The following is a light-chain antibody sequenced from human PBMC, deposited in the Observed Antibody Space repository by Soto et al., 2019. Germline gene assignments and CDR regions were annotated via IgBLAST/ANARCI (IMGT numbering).Light chain of an antibody. CDR2: GAS. CDR1: QGIRSF. V-gene: IGKV1-9*01. Sequence: DIQLTQSPSFLSASIGDRVTITCRASQGIRSFLAWYQQKPGKAPNLLISGASILRTGVPSRFSGSGSGTEFTLTISSLQPDDFATYYCQQYTTYPYTFGQGTKLEIK. J-gene: IGKJ2*01. CDR3: QQYTTYPYT.